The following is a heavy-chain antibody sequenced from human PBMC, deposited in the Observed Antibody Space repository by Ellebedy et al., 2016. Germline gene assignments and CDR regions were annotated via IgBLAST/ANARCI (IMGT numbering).Heavy chain of an antibody. CDR3: ARGYVPAADYYYMDV. CDR1: GGSISSGSYY. V-gene: IGHV4-61*02. J-gene: IGHJ6*03. Sequence: SETLSLTXTVSGGSISSGSYYWSWIRQPAGKGLEWIGRIYTSGSTNYNPSLKSRVTMSVDTSKNQFSLKLSSVTAADTAVYYCARGYVPAADYYYMDVWGKGTTVTVSS. D-gene: IGHD2-2*01. CDR2: IYTSGST.